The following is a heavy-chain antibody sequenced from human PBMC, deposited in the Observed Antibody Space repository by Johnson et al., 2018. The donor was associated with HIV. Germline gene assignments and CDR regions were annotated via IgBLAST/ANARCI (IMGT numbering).Heavy chain of an antibody. V-gene: IGHV3-30*02. CDR2: IRYDGSDK. Sequence: VQVLESGGGVVQPGRSLGLSCAASGFTFSSYAMHWVRQAPGKGLEWVAVIRYDGSDKYYADSVKDRFTISRDNSKNTMYLQMNSLRTEDTAVYYCAKDRPTITVIVVGYDAFDIWGQGTMVTVSS. CDR3: AKDRPTITVIVVGYDAFDI. D-gene: IGHD3-22*01. J-gene: IGHJ3*02. CDR1: GFTFSSYA.